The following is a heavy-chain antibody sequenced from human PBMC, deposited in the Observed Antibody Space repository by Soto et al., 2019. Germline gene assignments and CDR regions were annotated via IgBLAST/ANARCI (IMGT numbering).Heavy chain of an antibody. D-gene: IGHD2-15*01. CDR1: GDSISSSNYF. J-gene: IGHJ4*02. Sequence: SDTLSLTCTVSGDSISSSNYFWVLIRQPPGKGLEWIGTIFYSGSTYYNPSLKSRVTISVDTSKNQFSLRLISVTAADTALYYRERRYGWWFFADRGQGTRVPYSS. CDR2: IFYSGST. V-gene: IGHV4-39*01. CDR3: ERRYGWWFFAD.